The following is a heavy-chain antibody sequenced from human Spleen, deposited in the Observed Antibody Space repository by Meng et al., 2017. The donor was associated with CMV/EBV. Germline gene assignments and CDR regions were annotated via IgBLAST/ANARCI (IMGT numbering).Heavy chain of an antibody. J-gene: IGHJ6*02. Sequence: GGSLRLSCAASGFTFDDYAMHWVRQAPGKGLEWVSSISSSGSYINYADSAKGRFTVSRDNAKNSLSLQMNSLRAEDTAMYYCAREQFSGDRDYYYAMDVWGQGTTVTVSS. D-gene: IGHD1-26*01. V-gene: IGHV3-21*06. CDR1: GFTFDDYA. CDR2: ISSSGSYI. CDR3: AREQFSGDRDYYYAMDV.